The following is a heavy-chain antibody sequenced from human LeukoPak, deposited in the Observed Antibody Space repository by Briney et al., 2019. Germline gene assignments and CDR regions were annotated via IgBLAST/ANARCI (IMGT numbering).Heavy chain of an antibody. Sequence: QSGGSLRLSCAASGFTFSSYAMSWVRQAPGKGLEWVSAISGSGGSTYYADSVKGRFTISRDNSKNTLYLQMNSLRAEDTALYYCAKDSYYDSSGYPDYWGQGTLVTVSS. V-gene: IGHV3-23*01. D-gene: IGHD3-22*01. CDR1: GFTFSSYA. CDR3: AKDSYYDSSGYPDY. CDR2: ISGSGGST. J-gene: IGHJ4*02.